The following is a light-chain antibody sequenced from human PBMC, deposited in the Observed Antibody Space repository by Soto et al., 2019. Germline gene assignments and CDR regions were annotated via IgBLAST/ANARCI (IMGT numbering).Light chain of an antibody. CDR3: QQRSNWPPRFT. J-gene: IGKJ4*01. CDR2: DAS. Sequence: EIVLTQSPATLSLSPGERATLSCRASQSVSSYLSWYQQKPGQAPRLLIYDASNRATGIPARFSGSGSGTDFTLTISSLEAADFAVYYCQQRSNWPPRFTFGGGTKVEIK. V-gene: IGKV3-11*01. CDR1: QSVSSY.